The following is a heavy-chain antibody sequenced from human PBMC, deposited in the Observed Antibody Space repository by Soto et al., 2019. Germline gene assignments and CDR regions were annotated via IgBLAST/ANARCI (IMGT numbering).Heavy chain of an antibody. Sequence: PGGSLRLSCAASGFTFSKYAMSWVRQAPGKGLEWVSSLSGSGGNTYYTDSVKGWFTISRDNSKNTLYLHMHTLRAEDTALYYCARDSASNWFDPWGQGTLVTVSS. V-gene: IGHV3-23*01. J-gene: IGHJ5*02. CDR2: LSGSGGNT. CDR1: GFTFSKYA. CDR3: ARDSASNWFDP.